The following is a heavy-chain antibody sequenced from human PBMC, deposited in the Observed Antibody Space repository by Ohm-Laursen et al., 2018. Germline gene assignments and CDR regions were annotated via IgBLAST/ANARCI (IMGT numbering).Heavy chain of an antibody. J-gene: IGHJ4*02. V-gene: IGHV3-21*01. CDR3: ARGESRYSSSSYFDY. Sequence: SLRLSCAASGFTFSSYSMNWVRQAPGKGLEWVSSISSSSSYIYYADSVKGRFTISRDNAKNSLYLQMNSLRAEDTAVYYCARGESRYSSSSYFDYWGQGTLVTVSS. CDR2: ISSSSSYI. CDR1: GFTFSSYS. D-gene: IGHD6-6*01.